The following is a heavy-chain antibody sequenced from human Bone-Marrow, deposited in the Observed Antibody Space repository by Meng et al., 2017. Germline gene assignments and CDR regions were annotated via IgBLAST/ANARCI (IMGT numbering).Heavy chain of an antibody. V-gene: IGHV1-8*01. J-gene: IGHJ4*02. CDR1: GYTFTTYD. D-gene: IGHD3-10*01. CDR2: MNPNNGNT. Sequence: ASVKVSCKASGYTFTTYDINWVRQATGQGLEWMGWMNPNNGNTAYAQKFQGRVTMTRNTSISTAYMELSSLRSEDTAVYYCARASITMVRGVIIISSFDYWGQGTLVTVSS. CDR3: ARASITMVRGVIIISSFDY.